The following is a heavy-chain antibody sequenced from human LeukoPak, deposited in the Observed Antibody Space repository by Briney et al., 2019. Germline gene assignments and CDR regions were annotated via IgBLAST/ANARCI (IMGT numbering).Heavy chain of an antibody. CDR3: ARFVAAADYFDY. CDR1: GVSISIGGYY. CDR2: IYYSGST. D-gene: IGHD6-13*01. J-gene: IGHJ4*02. V-gene: IGHV4-31*03. Sequence: PSQTLSLTCTVSGVSISIGGYYCSWIRQHPGNCLEWIGYIYYSGSTYYNPSLKGRVTISVDTSKNQFSLKVISVTAADTAVYYCARFVAAADYFDYWGQGTLVTISS.